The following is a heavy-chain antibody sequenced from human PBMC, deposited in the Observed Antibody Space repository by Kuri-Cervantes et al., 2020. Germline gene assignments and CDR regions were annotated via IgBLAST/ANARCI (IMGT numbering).Heavy chain of an antibody. CDR2: INPSGGST. Sequence: ASVKVSCKASGYTFTSYCMHWVRQAPGQGLEWMGIINPSGGSTSYAQKFQGRVTMTRDTSTSTVYMELSSLRSEDTAVYYCAKEGRTYGSGSYPYYMDVWGKGTTVTVSS. J-gene: IGHJ6*03. CDR3: AKEGRTYGSGSYPYYMDV. CDR1: GYTFTSYC. V-gene: IGHV1-46*01. D-gene: IGHD3-10*01.